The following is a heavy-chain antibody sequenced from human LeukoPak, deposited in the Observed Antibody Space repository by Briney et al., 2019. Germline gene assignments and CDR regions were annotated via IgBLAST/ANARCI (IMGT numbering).Heavy chain of an antibody. Sequence: VASVKVSCKTSGYIFTTYYMHWVRQAPGQGHEWMGMISPGGGSTMYAQKFQGRVTMTRDMSTSTVYMELSSLRSDDTAVYYCATDRGSGSHVWFDHWGQGTLVTVSS. D-gene: IGHD3-10*01. J-gene: IGHJ5*02. V-gene: IGHV1-46*01. CDR3: ATDRGSGSHVWFDH. CDR1: GYIFTTYY. CDR2: ISPGGGST.